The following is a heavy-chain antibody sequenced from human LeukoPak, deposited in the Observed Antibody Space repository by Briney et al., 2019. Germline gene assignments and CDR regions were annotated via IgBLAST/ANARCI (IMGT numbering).Heavy chain of an antibody. CDR2: INSDGSEG. CDR1: GFTFSGFW. V-gene: IGHV3-7*03. Sequence: GGSLRLSCAVSGFTFSGFWMSWSRQAPGKGLEWVASINSDGSEGYYADVVKGRFTIFRDNAKNSLYLQINSLRAEDTAVYYCARSSYSSSSSVWGQGTMVTVSS. J-gene: IGHJ3*01. CDR3: ARSSYSSSSSV. D-gene: IGHD6-6*01.